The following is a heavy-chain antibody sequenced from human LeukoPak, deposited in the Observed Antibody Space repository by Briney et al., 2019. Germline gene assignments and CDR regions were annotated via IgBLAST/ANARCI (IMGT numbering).Heavy chain of an antibody. J-gene: IGHJ4*02. D-gene: IGHD6-19*01. CDR3: ASTSSSRYSSGWYGV. V-gene: IGHV3-53*01. Sequence: GGSLRLSCAASGFTFSSYVMSWVRQAPGKGLEWVSVIYSGGSTYYADSVKGRFTISRDNSKNTLYLQMNSLRAEDTAVYYCASTSSSRYSSGWYGVWGQGTLVTVSS. CDR1: GFTFSSYV. CDR2: IYSGGST.